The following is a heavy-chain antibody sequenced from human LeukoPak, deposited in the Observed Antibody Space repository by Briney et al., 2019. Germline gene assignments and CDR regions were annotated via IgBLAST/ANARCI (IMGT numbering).Heavy chain of an antibody. Sequence: SETLSLTCTVSGGSISSYYWSWIRQPAGKGLEWIGRIYTSGSTNYNPSLKSRVTMSVDTSKNQFSLKLSSVTAADTAVYYCARDQRYYDFWSGPADAFDIWGQGTMVTVSS. CDR2: IYTSGST. V-gene: IGHV4-4*07. CDR3: ARDQRYYDFWSGPADAFDI. D-gene: IGHD3-3*01. CDR1: GGSISSYY. J-gene: IGHJ3*02.